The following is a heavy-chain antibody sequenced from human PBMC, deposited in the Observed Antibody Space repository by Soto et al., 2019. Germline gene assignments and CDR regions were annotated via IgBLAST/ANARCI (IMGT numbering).Heavy chain of an antibody. CDR3: VRGYCTTSPCSGDFQF. J-gene: IGHJ1*01. Sequence: KVVCKASGYQLPTPCIHWLRQATGPGLEWMGMIHPSGDTGYAQKFRGRVTMTIDTSTTTAYMELRNLTSEDTAVYFSVRGYCTTSPCSGDFQFWGQGTRVTVSA. V-gene: IGHV1-46*01. CDR1: GYQLPTPC. CDR2: IHPSGDT. D-gene: IGHD2-15*01.